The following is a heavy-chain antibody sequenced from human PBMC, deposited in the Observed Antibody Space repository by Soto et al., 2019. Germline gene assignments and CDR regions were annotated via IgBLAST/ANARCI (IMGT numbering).Heavy chain of an antibody. J-gene: IGHJ6*02. V-gene: IGHV4-39*01. CDR1: GGSISSSYHY. CDR3: GRLGDRHIREYFYYGLDV. CDR2: IYYSGST. D-gene: IGHD3-10*01. Sequence: PSETLSLTCTVSGGSISSSYHYWGWIRQPPGKGLEWIGTIYYSGSTYYNPPLKSRVTISVDTSKNQFSLELSSVTAADTALYYCGRLGDRHIREYFYYGLDVWGQGTTVTVSS.